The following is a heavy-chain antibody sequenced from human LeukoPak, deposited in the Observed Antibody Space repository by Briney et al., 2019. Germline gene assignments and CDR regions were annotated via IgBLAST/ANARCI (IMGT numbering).Heavy chain of an antibody. CDR3: ARVADYGSGSLLFDY. D-gene: IGHD3-10*01. Sequence: ASVKVSCKASGYTFSIYSIAWVRQAPGQGLEWMGWISAYNGNTNYAQKFQGRVTMTTDTSTSTVYMDLRSLRSDDTAVYYCARVADYGSGSLLFDYWGQGSLVIVSS. V-gene: IGHV1-18*01. CDR1: GYTFSIYS. CDR2: ISAYNGNT. J-gene: IGHJ4*02.